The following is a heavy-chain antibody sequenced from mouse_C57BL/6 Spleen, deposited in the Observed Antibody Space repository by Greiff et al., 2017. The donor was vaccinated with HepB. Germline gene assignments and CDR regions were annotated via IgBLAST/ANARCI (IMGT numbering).Heavy chain of an antibody. CDR3: ARVRGEGYPYYAMDY. V-gene: IGHV5-16*01. CDR1: GFTFSDYY. D-gene: IGHD2-2*01. J-gene: IGHJ4*01. Sequence: EVKLMESEGGLVQPGSSMKLSCTASGFTFSDYYMAWVRQVPEKGLEWVANINYDGSSPYYLDSLKSRFIISRDNAKNLLYLQMSSLKSEDTATYYCARVRGEGYPYYAMDYWGQGTSVTVSS. CDR2: INYDGSSP.